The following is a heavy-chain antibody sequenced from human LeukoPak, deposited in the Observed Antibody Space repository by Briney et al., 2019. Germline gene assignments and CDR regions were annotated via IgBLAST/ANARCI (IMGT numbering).Heavy chain of an antibody. CDR2: INHSGST. CDR3: ARGNYGSGSIPLDY. Sequence: SETLSLTCAVYGGSFSGYYWSWIRQPPGKGLEWIGEINHSGSTNYNPSLKSRVTISVDTSKNQFSLKLSSVTAADTAVYYCARGNYGSGSIPLDYWGQGTLVTVSS. CDR1: GGSFSGYY. D-gene: IGHD3-10*01. J-gene: IGHJ4*02. V-gene: IGHV4-34*01.